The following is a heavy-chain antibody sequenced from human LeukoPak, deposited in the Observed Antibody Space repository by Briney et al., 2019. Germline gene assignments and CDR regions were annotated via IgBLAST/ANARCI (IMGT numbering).Heavy chain of an antibody. CDR2: NNHSGST. CDR1: GGSFSGYY. V-gene: IGHV4-34*01. Sequence: SETLSLTCAVYGGSFSGYYWSWIRQPPGKGLEWIGENNHSGSTNYNASLKSRVTISVDTSKNQFSLKLSSVTAAGTAVYYCASSQQELGYCSGGSCPRYFQHWGQGTLVTVSS. CDR3: ASSQQELGYCSGGSCPRYFQH. J-gene: IGHJ1*01. D-gene: IGHD2-15*01.